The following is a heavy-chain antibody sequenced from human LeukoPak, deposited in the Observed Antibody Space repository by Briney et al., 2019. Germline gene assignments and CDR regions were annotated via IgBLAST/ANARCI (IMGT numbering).Heavy chain of an antibody. Sequence: SETLSLTCTVSGYSISSGYYWGWIRQPPGKGLEWIGSIYHSGSTYYNPSLKSRVTISVDTSKNQFSLKLRSVTAADTAVYYCARGGSYFDYWGQGTLVTVSS. V-gene: IGHV4-38-2*02. CDR3: ARGGSYFDY. J-gene: IGHJ4*02. D-gene: IGHD1-26*01. CDR1: GYSISSGYY. CDR2: IYHSGST.